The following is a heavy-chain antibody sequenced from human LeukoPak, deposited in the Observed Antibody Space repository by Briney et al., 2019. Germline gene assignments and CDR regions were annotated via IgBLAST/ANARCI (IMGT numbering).Heavy chain of an antibody. D-gene: IGHD2-15*01. CDR3: AKLGSGPDKTRDSLRLPGWYFDL. Sequence: PGGSLRLSCAASGFTFTDHYMSWVRQAPGKGLEWVSYISSGGDIIYYADSVKGRFTVSRDNAKNSLYLQMNSLRAEDTAVYYCAKLGSGPDKTRDSLRLPGWYFDLWGRGTLVTVSS. V-gene: IGHV3-11*04. CDR2: ISSGGDII. CDR1: GFTFTDHY. J-gene: IGHJ2*01.